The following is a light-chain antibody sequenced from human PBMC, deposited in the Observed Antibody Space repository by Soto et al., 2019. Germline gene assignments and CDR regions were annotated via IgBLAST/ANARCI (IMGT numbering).Light chain of an antibody. CDR3: QKYSSVPV. CDR1: QGIRNN. J-gene: IGKJ3*01. Sequence: DIQMTQSPTSLSASVGDRVTITCRASQGIRNNVAWFQQIPGKVPKLLIYAASILQSGVPSRFSGSGSGTDFTLTINGLQPEDVATYSCQKYSSVPVFGPGTKVEIK. CDR2: AAS. V-gene: IGKV1-27*01.